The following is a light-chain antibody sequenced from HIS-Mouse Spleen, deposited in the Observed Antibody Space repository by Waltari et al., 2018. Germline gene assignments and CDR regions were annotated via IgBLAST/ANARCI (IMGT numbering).Light chain of an antibody. J-gene: IGKJ2*01. CDR1: QSISSY. V-gene: IGKV1-39*01. CDR2: AAS. Sequence: IQMTQSPSSLSASVGDRVTLTCRASQSISSYFNWYQQQPGKAPKLLISAASSLQSGVPSRFSGSGSRTDFTLTISILPPEDFATYYCQLSYSTPLTFGQGTKLEIK. CDR3: QLSYSTPLT.